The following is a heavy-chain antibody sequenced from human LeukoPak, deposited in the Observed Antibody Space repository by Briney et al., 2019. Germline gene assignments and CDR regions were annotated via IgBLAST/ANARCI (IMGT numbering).Heavy chain of an antibody. CDR3: ARDLYEDIVVVPAGFSP. V-gene: IGHV3-9*01. CDR2: ISWNSGRI. CDR1: GFTFDDYA. D-gene: IGHD2-2*01. Sequence: GGSLRLSCAASGFTFDDYAMHWVRQAPGKGLEWVSGISWNSGRIGYADSVKGRFTISRDNAKNSLYLQMNSLRAGDTAVYYCARDLYEDIVVVPAGFSPWGQGTLVTVSS. J-gene: IGHJ5*02.